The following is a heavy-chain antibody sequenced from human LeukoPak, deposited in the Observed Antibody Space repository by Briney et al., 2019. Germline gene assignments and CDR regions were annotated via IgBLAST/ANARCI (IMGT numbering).Heavy chain of an antibody. D-gene: IGHD3-3*01. CDR3: AKDASRTIFGVVIYFDY. CDR2: ISGSGGST. CDR1: GFTFSSYA. J-gene: IGHJ4*02. Sequence: HAGGSLRLSCAASGFTFSSYAMSWVRQAPGKGLEGVSAISGSGGSTYYADSVKGRFTISRDNSKNTLYLQMNSLRAEDMAVYYCAKDASRTIFGVVIYFDYWGQGTLVTVSS. V-gene: IGHV3-23*01.